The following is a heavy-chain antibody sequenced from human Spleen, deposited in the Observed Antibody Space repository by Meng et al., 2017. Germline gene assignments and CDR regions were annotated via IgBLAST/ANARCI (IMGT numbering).Heavy chain of an antibody. J-gene: IGHJ4*02. CDR1: GFTFSTYA. CDR3: AKDIRAGGDLPPSFFDS. Sequence: GESLKISCAASGFTFSTYAMSWVCRAPGKGLQWVSTISGSGGSTYYADSVKGRFTISRDKSRNTLYLQMNSLKAEDTAVYYCAKDIRAGGDLPPSFFDSWGQGTLVTVSS. D-gene: IGHD2-21*02. V-gene: IGHV3-23*01. CDR2: ISGSGGST.